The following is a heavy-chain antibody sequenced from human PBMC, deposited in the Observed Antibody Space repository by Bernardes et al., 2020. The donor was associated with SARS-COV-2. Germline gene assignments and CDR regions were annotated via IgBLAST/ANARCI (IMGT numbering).Heavy chain of an antibody. CDR3: ARDYGPYDGADY. D-gene: IGHD3-10*01. V-gene: IGHV4-61*02. Sequence: SETLSLTCTVSGASISSSIYYWNWIRQPAGKGLEWIGRIYASGSTSYNPSLKSRVTISVDTSKNQFSLKLSSVTAADTAVYYCARDYGPYDGADYWGRGKMVTVSS. CDR2: IYASGST. J-gene: IGHJ3*01. CDR1: GASISSSIYY.